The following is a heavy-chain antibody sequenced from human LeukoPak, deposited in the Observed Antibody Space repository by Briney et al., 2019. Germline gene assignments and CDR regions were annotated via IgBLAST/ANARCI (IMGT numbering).Heavy chain of an antibody. CDR3: ARLSDLYNGTYLLDS. D-gene: IGHD1-26*01. CDR2: GDHLGEV. J-gene: IGHJ4*02. Sequence: PSETLSLTCTASGGSVTSYYWSWIRQPPGKGLEWVGYGDHLGEVVYNPSLQSRVTISIDASNSQFSLRLTSVTATDTAVYHCARLSDLYNGTYLLDSWSQGTLVIVSS. V-gene: IGHV4-59*08. CDR1: GGSVTSYY.